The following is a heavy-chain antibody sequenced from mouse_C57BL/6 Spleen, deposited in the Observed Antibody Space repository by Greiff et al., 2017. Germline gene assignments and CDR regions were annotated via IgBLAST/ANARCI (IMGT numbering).Heavy chain of an antibody. CDR3: ARDYGNYVDFDV. Sequence: QVQLKESGPELVKPGASVKISCKASGYAFSSSWMNWVKQRPGKGLEWIGRIYPGDGDTNYNGKFKGKATLTADKSSSTAYMQVSSLTSEDSAVYFCARDYGNYVDFDVWGTGTTVTVSS. D-gene: IGHD2-1*01. CDR2: IYPGDGDT. CDR1: GYAFSSSW. V-gene: IGHV1-82*01. J-gene: IGHJ1*03.